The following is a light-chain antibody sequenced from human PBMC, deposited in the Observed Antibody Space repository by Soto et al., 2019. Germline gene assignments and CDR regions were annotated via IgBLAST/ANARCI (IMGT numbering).Light chain of an antibody. J-gene: IGLJ2*01. CDR2: SNN. CDR1: SSNIGSNT. V-gene: IGLV1-44*01. CDR3: AAWDDSLNGVV. Sequence: QSVLTQPPSASGTPGQRVTISCSGSSSNIGSNTVNWYQQLPGTAPTLLIYSNNQRSSGVPDRVSGSKSGTSASLAISGLQSEDEADYYCAAWDDSLNGVVFGGGTKLTVL.